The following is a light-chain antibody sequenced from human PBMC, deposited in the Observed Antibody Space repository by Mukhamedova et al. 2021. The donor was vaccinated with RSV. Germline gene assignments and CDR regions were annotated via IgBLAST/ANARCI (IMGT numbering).Light chain of an antibody. J-gene: IGLJ1*01. CDR1: Y. Sequence: YISWFQQKPGQSPVLVIYQDVKWPPKIPERFSGSNSGNTATLIISGTQGMDEADYYCLTWDGSSYVFGTGTKVSV. CDR3: LTWDGSSYV. V-gene: IGLV3-1*01. CDR2: QDV.